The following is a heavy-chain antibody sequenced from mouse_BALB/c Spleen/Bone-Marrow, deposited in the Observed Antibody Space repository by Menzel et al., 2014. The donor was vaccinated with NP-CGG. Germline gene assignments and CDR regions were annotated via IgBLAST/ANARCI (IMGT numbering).Heavy chain of an antibody. J-gene: IGHJ2*01. CDR2: INPSTGYT. Sequence: QVQLQQSGAELAKPGAPVKMSCKASGYTFTSYWMHWVKQRPGQGLGWIGNINPSTGYTEYNQKFKDKATLTADKSSSTAYMQLNSLTSEDSAVYYCARSYGKNVDYWGQGTTLTVSS. V-gene: IGHV1-7*01. D-gene: IGHD2-1*01. CDR3: ARSYGKNVDY. CDR1: GYTFTSYW.